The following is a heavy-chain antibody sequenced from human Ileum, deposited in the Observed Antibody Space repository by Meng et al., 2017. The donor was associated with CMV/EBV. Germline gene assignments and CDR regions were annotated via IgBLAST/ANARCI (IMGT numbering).Heavy chain of an antibody. V-gene: IGHV3-48*03. J-gene: IGHJ3*02. CDR3: AAGLSITVTPALMNGFET. D-gene: IGHD3-10*01. Sequence: GESLKISCAASGFTFSSYEMKWVRQAPGKGLEWVSYISGSGSTIYYADSVKGRFTISRDDAKSSLYLQMNSLRAEDTAVYYCAAGLSITVTPALMNGFETWGQGTMVTVSS. CDR2: ISGSGSTI. CDR1: GFTFSSYE.